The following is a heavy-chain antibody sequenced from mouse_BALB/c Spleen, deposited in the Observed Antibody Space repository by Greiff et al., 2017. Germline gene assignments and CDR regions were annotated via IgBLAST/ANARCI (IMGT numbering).Heavy chain of an antibody. CDR3: ARSLYYYGSSYGWFAY. CDR2: INPGSGGT. J-gene: IGHJ3*01. CDR1: GYAFTNYL. D-gene: IGHD1-1*01. V-gene: IGHV1-54*01. Sequence: QVQLQQSGAELVRPGTSVKVSCKASGYAFTNYLIEWVKQRPGQGLEWIGVINPGSGGTNYNEKFKGKATLTADKSSSTAYMQLSSLTSDDSAVYFCARSLYYYGSSYGWFAYWGQGTLVTVSA.